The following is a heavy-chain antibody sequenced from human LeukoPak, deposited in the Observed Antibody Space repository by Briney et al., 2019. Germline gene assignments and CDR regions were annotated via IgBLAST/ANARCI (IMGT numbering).Heavy chain of an antibody. CDR2: IYYSGGT. D-gene: IGHD3-3*02. CDR1: GGSISSYY. J-gene: IGHJ3*01. Sequence: SETLSLTCTVSGGSISSYYWSWIRQPPGKGLEWIGYIYYSGGTNYNPSLKSRVTISVDTSKNQFSLKLSSVTAADTAVYYCAGGWHLWGQGTMVTVSS. CDR3: AGGWHL. V-gene: IGHV4-59*01.